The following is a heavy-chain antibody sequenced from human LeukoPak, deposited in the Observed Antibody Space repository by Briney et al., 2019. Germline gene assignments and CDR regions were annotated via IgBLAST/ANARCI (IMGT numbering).Heavy chain of an antibody. CDR3: ASPHYDFWSGYHYMDV. V-gene: IGHV4-34*01. CDR1: GGSFSGYY. Sequence: SETLFLTCAVYGGSFSGYYWSWIRQPPGKGLEWIGEINHSGSTNYNPSLKSRVTISVDTSKNQFSLKLSSVTAADTAVYYCASPHYDFWSGYHYMDVWGKGTTVTVSS. J-gene: IGHJ6*03. D-gene: IGHD3-3*01. CDR2: INHSGST.